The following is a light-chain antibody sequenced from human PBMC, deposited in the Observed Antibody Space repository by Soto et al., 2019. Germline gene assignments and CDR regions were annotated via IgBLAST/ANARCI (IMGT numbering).Light chain of an antibody. CDR3: QQTYSAPRT. V-gene: IGKV1-39*01. Sequence: DIQITQSPSSLSSSVGDRVTITCLASQSISSLNWYQQKPGKAPKLLIYAASSLQSGVPSRFSGSGSGTDFTLTISSLQPEDFATYYCQQTYSAPRTFGQGTKVDI. CDR1: QSISS. CDR2: AAS. J-gene: IGKJ1*01.